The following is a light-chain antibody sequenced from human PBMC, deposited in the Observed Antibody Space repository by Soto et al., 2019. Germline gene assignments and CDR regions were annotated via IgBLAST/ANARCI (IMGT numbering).Light chain of an antibody. J-gene: IGKJ2*01. CDR1: ETIIDY. CDR3: QQSFSAPRT. V-gene: IGKV1-39*01. Sequence: DIQMSQSPSSLSASVGDSVTITCRASETIIDYLNWYQQQPGEAPKLLIFSGSSLHSGVPSRFRGSGAGTHFTLTISSLQPEDFATYFCQQSFSAPRTFGQGTKLQAK. CDR2: SGS.